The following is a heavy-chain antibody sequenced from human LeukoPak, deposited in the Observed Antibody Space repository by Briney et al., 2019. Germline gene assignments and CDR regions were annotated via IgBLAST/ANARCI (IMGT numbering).Heavy chain of an antibody. V-gene: IGHV1-18*01. CDR2: ISAYNGNT. CDR1: GYTFTSYG. J-gene: IGHJ4*02. D-gene: IGHD3-10*01. CDR3: ARTLLTYGGGYYFDY. Sequence: ASVKVSCKASGYTFTSYGISWVRQAPGQGLEWMGWISAYNGNTNYAQKLQGRVTMTTDTSTSTAYMGLRSLRSDDTAVYYCARTLLTYGGGYYFDYWGQGTLVTVSS.